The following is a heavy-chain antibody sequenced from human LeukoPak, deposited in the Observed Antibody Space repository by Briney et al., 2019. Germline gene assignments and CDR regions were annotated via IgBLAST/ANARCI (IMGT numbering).Heavy chain of an antibody. Sequence: ASVKVSCKASDYTFISYGISWVRQAPGQGLEWMGWISAHNGNTNYARNLQGRVTMTTDTSTSTAYMELRSLRSDDTAVYYCARLNTYYYDSSAPWGQGTLVTVSS. J-gene: IGHJ5*02. V-gene: IGHV1-18*01. CDR3: ARLNTYYYDSSAP. CDR1: DYTFISYG. D-gene: IGHD3-22*01. CDR2: ISAHNGNT.